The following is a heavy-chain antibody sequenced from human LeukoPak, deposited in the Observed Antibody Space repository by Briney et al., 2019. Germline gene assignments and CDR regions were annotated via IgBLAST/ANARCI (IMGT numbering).Heavy chain of an antibody. V-gene: IGHV3-21*01. J-gene: IGHJ4*02. Sequence: GGSLRLSCAASGFTFSSYSMKWVRQGPGKGLEWVSFIGSSISYISYADSVKGRFTISRDNANNTLFLQMNSLRAEDTAVYYCVRDYWGSLDYWGQGTLVTVSS. D-gene: IGHD7-27*01. CDR2: IGSSISYI. CDR3: VRDYWGSLDY. CDR1: GFTFSSYS.